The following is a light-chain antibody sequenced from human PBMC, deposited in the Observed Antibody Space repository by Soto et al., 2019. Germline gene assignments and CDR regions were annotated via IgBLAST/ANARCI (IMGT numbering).Light chain of an antibody. V-gene: IGKV4-1*01. J-gene: IGKJ1*01. CDR1: QSILYRSNSKNY. CDR3: QQYYTGRT. Sequence: DIVMTQSPDSLPVSLGERATINCRSSQSILYRSNSKNYLAWYQQKPGQPPRLLIYWASTRESGVPERFSGGGCATDFTLTISSLQDEDVVVYYCQQYYTGRTFGQGTKVEIK. CDR2: WAS.